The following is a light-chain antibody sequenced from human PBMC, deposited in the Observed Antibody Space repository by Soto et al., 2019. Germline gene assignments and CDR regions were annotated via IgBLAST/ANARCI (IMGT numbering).Light chain of an antibody. Sequence: QAVLTQPPSVSGAPGQRVTISCTGSSSNLGAGFDVHWYQHLPGRAPKLLINGDDNRPSGVPDRFSGSRSGTSASLAITGLQPEDEADYYCQSYDTSLSGAWVFGGGTNLTVL. J-gene: IGLJ3*02. V-gene: IGLV1-40*01. CDR2: GDD. CDR1: SSNLGAGFD. CDR3: QSYDTSLSGAWV.